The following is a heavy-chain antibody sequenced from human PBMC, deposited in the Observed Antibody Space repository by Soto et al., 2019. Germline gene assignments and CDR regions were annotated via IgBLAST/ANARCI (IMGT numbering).Heavy chain of an antibody. CDR2: IIPIFGTA. D-gene: IGHD3-22*01. CDR1: GGTFSSYA. CDR3: ARGTDYYDSSCYIYFDY. Sequence: QVQLVQSGAEVKKPGSSVKVSCKASGGTFSSYAISWVRQAPGQGLEWMGGIIPIFGTANYAQKFQGRVTITADESTSTAYMELSSLRSEDTAVYYCARGTDYYDSSCYIYFDYWGQGTLVTVSS. V-gene: IGHV1-69*01. J-gene: IGHJ4*02.